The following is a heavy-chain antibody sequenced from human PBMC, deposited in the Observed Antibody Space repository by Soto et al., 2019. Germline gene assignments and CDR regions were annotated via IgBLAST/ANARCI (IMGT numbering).Heavy chain of an antibody. CDR3: AHLPWKQLWPRAPVVY. Sequence: SRPTLGNHTRTLTLTCTFSGLSLSTSGVGVGWIRQPPGKALEWLGIIFWDDDKRYRASRKSRVTITKDTSKNQLVLTMTNMDPVDTATYYCAHLPWKQLWPRAPVVYWGQGTPVIVSS. V-gene: IGHV2-5*02. J-gene: IGHJ4*02. CDR1: GLSLSTSGVG. CDR2: IFWDDDK. D-gene: IGHD5-18*01.